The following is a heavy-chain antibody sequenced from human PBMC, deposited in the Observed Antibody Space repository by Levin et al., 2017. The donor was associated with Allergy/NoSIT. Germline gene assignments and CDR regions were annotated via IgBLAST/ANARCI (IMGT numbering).Heavy chain of an antibody. D-gene: IGHD3-22*01. J-gene: IGHJ4*02. CDR1: GFTFSSYG. V-gene: IGHV3-33*01. CDR3: ARDDSSGVEIGFDY. CDR2: IWYDGSNK. Sequence: SGGSLRLSCAASGFTFSSYGMHWVRQAPGKGLEWVAVIWYDGSNKYYADSVKGRFTISRDNSKNTLYLQMNSLRAEDTAVYYCARDDSSGVEIGFDYWGQGTLVTVSS.